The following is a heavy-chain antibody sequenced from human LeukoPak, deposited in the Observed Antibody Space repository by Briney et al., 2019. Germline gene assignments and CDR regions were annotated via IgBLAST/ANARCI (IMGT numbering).Heavy chain of an antibody. D-gene: IGHD6-6*01. CDR3: ARGRGVLDY. CDR1: GGSFSGYY. Sequence: SETLSLTCAVYGGSFSGYYWSWIRQPPGKGLEWIGEINHSGSTNYNPSLKSRVTISVDTSKNQFSLKLSSVTAADTAVYYCARGRGVLDYWGQGTLVTVSS. CDR2: INHSGST. J-gene: IGHJ4*02. V-gene: IGHV4-34*01.